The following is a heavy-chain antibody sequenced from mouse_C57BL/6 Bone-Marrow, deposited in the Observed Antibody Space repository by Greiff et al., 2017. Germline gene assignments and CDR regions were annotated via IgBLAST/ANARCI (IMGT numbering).Heavy chain of an antibody. V-gene: IGHV1-69*01. D-gene: IGHD1-1*01. CDR2: IDPSDSYT. CDR1: GYTFTSYW. Sequence: QVQLQQPGAELVMPGASVKLSCKASGYTFTSYWMHWVKQRPGQGLEWIGEIDPSDSYTNYNQKFKGKSTLTVDKSSSTAYMQLSSLTSEDSAVYSCARDLYYYGSSYGGFAYWGQGTLVTVSA. CDR3: ARDLYYYGSSYGGFAY. J-gene: IGHJ3*01.